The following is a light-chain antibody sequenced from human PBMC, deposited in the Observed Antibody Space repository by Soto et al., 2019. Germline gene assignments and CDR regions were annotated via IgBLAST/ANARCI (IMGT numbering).Light chain of an antibody. CDR1: QSVLYSSNNKNY. CDR2: WAS. CDR3: QQYYSTPPT. V-gene: IGKV4-1*01. Sequence: DIVMTQSPDSLPVSLGERATINCESSQSVLYSSNNKNYLAWYQQKPGQPPKLLIYWASTRESGVPDRFSGSGSGTDFTLTLNSLQAEDVAVYYCQQYYSTPPTFGQGTKLEIK. J-gene: IGKJ2*01.